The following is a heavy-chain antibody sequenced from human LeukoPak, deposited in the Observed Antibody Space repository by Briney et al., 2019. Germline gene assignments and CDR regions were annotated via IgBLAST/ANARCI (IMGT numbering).Heavy chain of an antibody. Sequence: SGPTQLYPTHTLTLTCTFSGYSLRTSGVGVCWTRQPPGKALEWLSLIYWDDDKRYRPSLKSRVTITKDTSKNQVVLTMTNMDPVDTATYYCAHLSKYSSTWSHWGQGTLVTVSS. CDR3: AHLSKYSSTWSH. J-gene: IGHJ4*02. CDR1: GYSLRTSGVG. D-gene: IGHD6-13*01. V-gene: IGHV2-5*02. CDR2: IYWDDDK.